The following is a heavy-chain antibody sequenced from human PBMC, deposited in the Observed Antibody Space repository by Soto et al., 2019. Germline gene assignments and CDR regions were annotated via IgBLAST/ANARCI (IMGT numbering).Heavy chain of an antibody. CDR3: AGGYSGYDPLRYYYYGMDV. Sequence: ASVKVSCKASGYTFTSYGISWVRQAPGQGLEWMGWISAYNGNTNYAQKLQGRVTMTTDTSTSTAYMELTSLRSDDTAVYYCAGGYSGYDPLRYYYYGMDVWGKGTTVTVSS. CDR2: ISAYNGNT. V-gene: IGHV1-18*01. D-gene: IGHD5-12*01. CDR1: GYTFTSYG. J-gene: IGHJ6*04.